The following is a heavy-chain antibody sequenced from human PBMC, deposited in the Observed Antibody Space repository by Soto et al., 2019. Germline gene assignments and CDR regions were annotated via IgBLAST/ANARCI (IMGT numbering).Heavy chain of an antibody. J-gene: IGHJ4*02. CDR1: GFTFSSYA. CDR2: ISYDGSNK. V-gene: IGHV3-30-3*01. D-gene: IGHD4-4*01. Sequence: QVQLVESGGGVVQPGRSLRLSCAASGFTFSSYAMHWVRQAPGKGLEWVAVISYDGSNKYYADSVKGRFTISRDNSKNTLYLQMNSLGAEDKAVYNCARDKSNRRLQAGPIDYWGQGTLVTVSS. CDR3: ARDKSNRRLQAGPIDY.